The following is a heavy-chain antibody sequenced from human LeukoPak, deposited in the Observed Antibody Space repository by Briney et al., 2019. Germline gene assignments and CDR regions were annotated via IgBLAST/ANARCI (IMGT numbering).Heavy chain of an antibody. J-gene: IGHJ6*03. CDR3: ARPHDSSGYQQYYYYMDV. Sequence: SETLSLTCAVYGGSFSGYYWSWIRLPPGKGLEWIGEINHSGSTNYNPSLKSRVTISVDTSKNQFSLKLSSVTAADTAVYYCARPHDSSGYQQYYYYMDVWGKGTTVTVSS. CDR1: GGSFSGYY. CDR2: INHSGST. D-gene: IGHD3-22*01. V-gene: IGHV4-34*01.